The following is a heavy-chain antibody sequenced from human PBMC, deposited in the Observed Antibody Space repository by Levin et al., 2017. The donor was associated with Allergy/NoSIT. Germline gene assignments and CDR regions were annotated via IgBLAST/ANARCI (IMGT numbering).Heavy chain of an antibody. D-gene: IGHD5-24*01. Sequence: SETLSLTCTVSGGSISSSSYYWGWIRQPPGKGLEWIGSIYYSGSTYYNPSLKSRVTISVDTSKNQFSLKLSSVTAADTAVYYCARQMATMEIVEFWFDPWGQGTLVTVSS. CDR2: IYYSGST. CDR3: ARQMATMEIVEFWFDP. CDR1: GGSISSSSYY. J-gene: IGHJ5*02. V-gene: IGHV4-39*01.